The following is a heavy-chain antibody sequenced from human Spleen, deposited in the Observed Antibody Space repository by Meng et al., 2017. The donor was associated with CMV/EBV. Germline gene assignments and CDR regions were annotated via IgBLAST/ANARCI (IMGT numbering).Heavy chain of an antibody. CDR1: GYTVTDYY. J-gene: IGHJ4*02. Sequence: KASGYTVTDYYMHWVRQAPGQGLEWMGWINPNSGGTKFARKFQGRVTMTRDTSISTVYMFLSNLRSDDTAVYYCTREDHCGGDCYTVWGQGTLVTVSS. D-gene: IGHD2-21*01. V-gene: IGHV1-2*02. CDR2: INPNSGGT. CDR3: TREDHCGGDCYTV.